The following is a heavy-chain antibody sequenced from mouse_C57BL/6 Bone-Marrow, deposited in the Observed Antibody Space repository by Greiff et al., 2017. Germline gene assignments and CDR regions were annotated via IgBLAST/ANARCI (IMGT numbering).Heavy chain of an antibody. J-gene: IGHJ4*01. CDR1: GFTFSSDG. D-gene: IGHD1-1*01. Sequence: EVQVVESGGDLVKPGGSLKLSCAASGFTFSSDGMSRVRRTPHKKMQWVATFSSGGSYTYYPDSVKGRFTISRDNAKKILYLQMSSLKSEDTAMYYCASSITTLSYYAMGYWGQGTSVTGSS. CDR2: FSSGGSYT. CDR3: ASSITTLSYYAMGY. V-gene: IGHV5-6*01.